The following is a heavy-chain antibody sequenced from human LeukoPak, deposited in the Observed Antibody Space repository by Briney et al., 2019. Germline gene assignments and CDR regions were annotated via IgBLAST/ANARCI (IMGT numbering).Heavy chain of an antibody. CDR3: ARRGDREWFDP. Sequence: GEPLKISCKGSGYSFTNYWIGWVRQMPGKGLEWMGVIYPGDFDTRYSPSFQGQVTISADKSISTAYLQWSSLKASDTAIYYCARRGDREWFDPWGQGTLVTVSS. D-gene: IGHD3-10*01. CDR2: IYPGDFDT. J-gene: IGHJ5*02. V-gene: IGHV5-51*01. CDR1: GYSFTNYW.